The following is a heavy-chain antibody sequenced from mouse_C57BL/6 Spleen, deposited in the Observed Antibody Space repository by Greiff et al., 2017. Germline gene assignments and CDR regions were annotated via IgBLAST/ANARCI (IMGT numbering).Heavy chain of an antibody. D-gene: IGHD2-1*01. CDR1: GYTFTSYW. CDR3: ARGGNYEAWFAY. V-gene: IGHV1-55*01. Sequence: VQLLQPGAELVKPGASVKMSCTASGYTFTSYWITWVKQRPGQGLEWIGDIYPGSGSTNYNEKFKSKATLTVDTSSSTAYVQLSSLTSEDSAGYYCARGGNYEAWFAYWGQGTLVTVSA. J-gene: IGHJ3*01. CDR2: IYPGSGST.